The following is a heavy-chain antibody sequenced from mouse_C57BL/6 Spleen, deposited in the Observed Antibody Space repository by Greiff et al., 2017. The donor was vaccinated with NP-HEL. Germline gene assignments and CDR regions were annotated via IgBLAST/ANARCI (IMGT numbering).Heavy chain of an antibody. CDR2: IDPSDSYT. V-gene: IGHV1-50*01. J-gene: IGHJ3*01. CDR3: ATYGNYGFAY. D-gene: IGHD2-1*01. Sequence: QVQLQQPGAELVKPGASVKLSCKASGYTFTSYWMQWVKQRPGQGLEWIGEIDPSDSYTNYNQKFKGKATLTVDTSSSTAYMQLSSLTSEDSAVYYCATYGNYGFAYWGQGTLVTVSA. CDR1: GYTFTSYW.